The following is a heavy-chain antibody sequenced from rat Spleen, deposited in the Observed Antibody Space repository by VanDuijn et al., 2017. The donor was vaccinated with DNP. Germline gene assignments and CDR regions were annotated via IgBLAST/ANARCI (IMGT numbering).Heavy chain of an antibody. V-gene: IGHV5-7*01. CDR3: ARSGNNYGYFDY. CDR2: ITYVGSIT. J-gene: IGHJ2*01. CDR1: GFTFSDYY. Sequence: EVQLVESGGGLVQPGRSMKLSCAASGFTFSDYYMAWVRQAPTKGLEWVTTITYVGSITYYRDSVKGRFTISRDNAKSTLYLQMDSLRSEDTATYYCARSGNNYGYFDYCGQGVMVTVSS. D-gene: IGHD1-10*01.